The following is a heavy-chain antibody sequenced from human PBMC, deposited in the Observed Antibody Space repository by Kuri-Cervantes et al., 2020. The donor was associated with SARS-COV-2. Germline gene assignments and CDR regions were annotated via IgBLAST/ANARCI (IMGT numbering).Heavy chain of an antibody. J-gene: IGHJ3*02. CDR1: GSSISGSYY. CDR2: IYHSGST. V-gene: IGHV4-38-2*02. Sequence: SETLSLTCSVSGSSISGSYYWGWIRQPPGKGQEWIGSIYHSGSTYYNPYLKSRVTISVDTSKTQFSLRLSSLTAADTAVYYCARALEGQIDALDIWGQGTMVTVSS. CDR3: ARALEGQIDALDI.